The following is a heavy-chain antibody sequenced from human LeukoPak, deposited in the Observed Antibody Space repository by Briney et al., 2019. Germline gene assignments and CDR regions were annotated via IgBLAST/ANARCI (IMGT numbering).Heavy chain of an antibody. V-gene: IGHV3-23*01. D-gene: IGHD5-18*01. Sequence: GGSLRLSCAASGFTFSSYAMSWVRQAPGKGLEWVSAISGSGGSTYYADSVKGRFTISRDNSKNTPYLPLNSLRAEDTAVYYCAKDGYSYGDSTGYFDYWGQGTLVTVSS. CDR1: GFTFSSYA. CDR2: ISGSGGST. CDR3: AKDGYSYGDSTGYFDY. J-gene: IGHJ4*02.